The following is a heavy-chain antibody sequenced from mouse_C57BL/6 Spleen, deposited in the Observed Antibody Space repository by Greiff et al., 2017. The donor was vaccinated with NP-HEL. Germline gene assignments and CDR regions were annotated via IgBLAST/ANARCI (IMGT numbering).Heavy chain of an antibody. V-gene: IGHV1-76*01. CDR1: GYTFTDYY. CDR2: IYPGSGNT. J-gene: IGHJ4*01. CDR3: ARGPEGYAMDY. Sequence: QVQLKQSGAELVRPGASVKLSCKASGYTFTDYYINWVKQRPGQGLEWIARIYPGSGNTYYNEKFKGKATLTAEKSSSTAYMQLSSLTSEDAAVYSCARGPEGYAMDYWGQGTSVTVSS.